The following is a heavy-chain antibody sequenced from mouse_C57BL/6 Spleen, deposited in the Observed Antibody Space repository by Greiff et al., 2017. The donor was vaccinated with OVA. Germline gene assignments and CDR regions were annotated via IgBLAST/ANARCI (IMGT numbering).Heavy chain of an antibody. CDR1: GYTFTSYW. CDR3: ARGRNDGYYFAY. V-gene: IGHV1-64*01. Sequence: VQLQQPGAELVKPGASVKLSCKASGYTFTSYWMHWVKQRPGQGLEWIGMIHPSSGSTNYNEKFKSKATLTVDKSSSTAYMQLSSLTSEDSAVYYCARGRNDGYYFAYWGQGTLVTVSA. J-gene: IGHJ3*01. D-gene: IGHD2-3*01. CDR2: IHPSSGST.